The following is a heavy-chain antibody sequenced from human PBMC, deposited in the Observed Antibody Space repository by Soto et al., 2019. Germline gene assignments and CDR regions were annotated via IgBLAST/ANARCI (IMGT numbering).Heavy chain of an antibody. CDR1: GFTFSSYA. Sequence: GGSLRLSCAASGFTFSSYAMSWVRQAPGKGLEWVSAISGSGGSTYYADSVKGRFTISRDNSKNTLYLQMNSLRAEDTAVYYGAKTRPPFNGYGDFDYWGQGTLVTVSS. D-gene: IGHD4-17*01. J-gene: IGHJ4*02. CDR2: ISGSGGST. V-gene: IGHV3-23*01. CDR3: AKTRPPFNGYGDFDY.